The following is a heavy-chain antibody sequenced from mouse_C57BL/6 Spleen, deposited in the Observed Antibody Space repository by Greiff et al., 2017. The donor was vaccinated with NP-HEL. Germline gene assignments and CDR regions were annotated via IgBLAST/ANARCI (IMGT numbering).Heavy chain of an antibody. CDR3: TRDSDYDIAY. V-gene: IGHV5-9-1*02. Sequence: EVMLVESGEGLVKPGGSLKLSCAASGFTFSSYAMSWVRQTPEKRLAWVAYISSGGDYIYYADTVKGRFTISRDNARNTLYLQMSSLKSEDTAMYYCTRDSDYDIAYWGQGTLVTVSA. J-gene: IGHJ3*01. CDR2: ISSGGDYI. D-gene: IGHD2-4*01. CDR1: GFTFSSYA.